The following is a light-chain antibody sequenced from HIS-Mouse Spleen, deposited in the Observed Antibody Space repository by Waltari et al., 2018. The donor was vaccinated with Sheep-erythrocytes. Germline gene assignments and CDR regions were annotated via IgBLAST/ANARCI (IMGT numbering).Light chain of an antibody. CDR3: CSYAGSSTPWV. Sequence: QSALTQPASVSGSPGQSITISCTGTSSDVGSYNLVSWYQQHPDKAPKLMIYEGSKRPSGVSNRFPGSKSGNTASLTISGLQAEDEADYYCCSYAGSSTPWVFGGGTKLTVL. J-gene: IGLJ3*02. V-gene: IGLV2-23*01. CDR2: EGS. CDR1: SSDVGSYNL.